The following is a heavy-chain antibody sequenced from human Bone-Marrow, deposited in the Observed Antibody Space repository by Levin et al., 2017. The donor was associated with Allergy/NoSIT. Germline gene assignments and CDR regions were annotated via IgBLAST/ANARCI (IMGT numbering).Heavy chain of an antibody. V-gene: IGHV3-23*01. D-gene: IGHD3-22*01. CDR3: AKGFSSGYYLNAFDI. CDR1: GFTFSSYA. CDR2: ISGSGGST. Sequence: LSLTCAASGFTFSSYAMSWVRQAPGKGLEWVSAISGSGGSTYYADSVKGRFTISRDNSKNTLYLQMNSLRAEDTAVYYCAKGFSSGYYLNAFDIWGQGTMVTVSS. J-gene: IGHJ3*02.